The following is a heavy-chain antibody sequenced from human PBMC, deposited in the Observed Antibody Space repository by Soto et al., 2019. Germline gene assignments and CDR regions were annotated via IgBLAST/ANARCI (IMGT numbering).Heavy chain of an antibody. CDR1: GYSLTSYW. J-gene: IGHJ3*02. V-gene: IGHV5-51*01. CDR2: IYPGDSDT. Sequence: PVESLKISCKNSGYSLTSYWIAWVRQMPGKGLEWMGIIYPGDSDTRYSPSFQGQVTISADKSISTAYLQWSSLQASDTAMYYCARRAQGDAFDIWGQGTMVTVSS. CDR3: ARRAQGDAFDI.